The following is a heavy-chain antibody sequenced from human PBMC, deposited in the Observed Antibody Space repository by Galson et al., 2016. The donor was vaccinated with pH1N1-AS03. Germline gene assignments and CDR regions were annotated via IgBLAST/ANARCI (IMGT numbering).Heavy chain of an antibody. V-gene: IGHV3-21*01. CDR1: GFTFSSYS. CDR2: ISSSGNYK. J-gene: IGHJ3*02. D-gene: IGHD3-22*01. CDR3: ARSRSPDYYDSSTYRPDAFDI. Sequence: SLRLSCAASGFTFSSYSMNWVRQAPGKGLEWVSSISSSGNYKYCAASVKGRFTVSRDNAMNSLYLQMNRLIAEDTALYYCARSRSPDYYDSSTYRPDAFDIWGQGTMVTVSS.